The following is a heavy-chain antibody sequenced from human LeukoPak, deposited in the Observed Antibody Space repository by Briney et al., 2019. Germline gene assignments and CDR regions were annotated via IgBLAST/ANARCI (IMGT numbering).Heavy chain of an antibody. J-gene: IGHJ4*02. CDR2: IWYDGSNK. Sequence: GGSLRLSCAASGFTFSSYGMHWVRQAPGKGLEWVAVIWYDGSNKYYADSVKGRFTISRDNSKNSLYLQMNSLRAEDTAVYYCARDCRMVVVATSLDYWGQGTLVTVSS. CDR1: GFTFSSYG. D-gene: IGHD2-15*01. V-gene: IGHV3-33*01. CDR3: ARDCRMVVVATSLDY.